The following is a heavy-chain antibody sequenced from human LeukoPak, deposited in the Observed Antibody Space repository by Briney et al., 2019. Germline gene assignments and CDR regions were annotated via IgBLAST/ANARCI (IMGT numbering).Heavy chain of an antibody. CDR1: GFTFGDYA. J-gene: IGHJ6*02. CDR2: IKPDESEK. CDR3: ARSPDGMDV. Sequence: GGSLRLSCAASGFTFGDYAMSWVRQAPGKGLEWVANIKPDESEKYYMDSVKGRFTISRDNAKNSVYLQMNSLRAEDTAVYYCARSPDGMDVWGQGVTVTVSS. V-gene: IGHV3-7*01.